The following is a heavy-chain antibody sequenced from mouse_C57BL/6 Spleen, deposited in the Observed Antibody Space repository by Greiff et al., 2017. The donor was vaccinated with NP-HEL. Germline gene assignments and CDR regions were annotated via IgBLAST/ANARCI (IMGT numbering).Heavy chain of an antibody. CDR1: GYTFTSYW. Sequence: VQGVESGAELVKPGASVKLSCKASGYTFTSYWMHWVKQRPGQGLEWIGMIHPNSGSTNYNEKFKSKATLTVDKSSSTAYMQLSSLTSEDSAVYYCALYGYDGAWFAYWGQGTLVTVSA. CDR3: ALYGYDGAWFAY. J-gene: IGHJ3*01. CDR2: IHPNSGST. D-gene: IGHD2-2*01. V-gene: IGHV1-64*01.